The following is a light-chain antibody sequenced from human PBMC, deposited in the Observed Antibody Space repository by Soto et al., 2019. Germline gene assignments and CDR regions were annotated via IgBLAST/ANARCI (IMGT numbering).Light chain of an antibody. Sequence: DLQMTQSPSTLSPSIGDIITISCRASQSIGNRLAWYQQKPGTAPKVLIYDASTLESGVPSRFSGSGSGTNFILTISSLQPDDSGTYYCQHYGGLWTFGLGTKVDIK. V-gene: IGKV1-5*01. J-gene: IGKJ1*01. CDR2: DAS. CDR1: QSIGNR. CDR3: QHYGGLWT.